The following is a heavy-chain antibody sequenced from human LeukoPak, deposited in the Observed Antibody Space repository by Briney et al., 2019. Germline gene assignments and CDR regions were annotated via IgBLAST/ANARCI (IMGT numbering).Heavy chain of an antibody. D-gene: IGHD1-14*01. CDR2: ISWNGDTI. V-gene: IGHV3-9*01. CDR1: GFTFDDYA. Sequence: PGGSLRLSCAASGFTFDDYAMHWVRQAPGKGLEWVSGISWNGDTIGYADSVKGRFTISRDNAKNSLNLQMNSLRAEDTALYYCAKDGRNYFDYWGLGTLVSVSS. J-gene: IGHJ4*02. CDR3: AKDGRNYFDY.